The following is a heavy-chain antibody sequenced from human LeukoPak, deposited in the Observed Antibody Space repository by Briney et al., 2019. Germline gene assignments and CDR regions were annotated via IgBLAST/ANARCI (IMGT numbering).Heavy chain of an antibody. V-gene: IGHV4-59*12. CDR1: GGSISSYY. D-gene: IGHD6-13*01. Sequence: SETLSLTCAVSGGSISSYYWSWIRQPPGKGLEWIGYIYYSGSTNYNPSLKSRVTISVDTSKNQFSLKLSSVTAADTAVYYCARVEISSSWYPDYFDYWGQGTLVTVSS. CDR2: IYYSGST. CDR3: ARVEISSSWYPDYFDY. J-gene: IGHJ4*02.